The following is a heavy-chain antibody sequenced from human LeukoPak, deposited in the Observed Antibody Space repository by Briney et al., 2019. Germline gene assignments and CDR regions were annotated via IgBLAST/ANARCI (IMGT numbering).Heavy chain of an antibody. CDR2: INHSGST. CDR1: GGSFSGYY. V-gene: IGHV4-34*01. Sequence: SETLSLTCAVYGGSFSGYYWSWIRQPPGKGLDWIGEINHSGSTNYNPSLKSRVTISVDTSKNQFSLKLSSVTAADTAVYYCARGLYCSSTSCHPVPFDPWGQGTLVTVSS. D-gene: IGHD2-2*01. CDR3: ARGLYCSSTSCHPVPFDP. J-gene: IGHJ5*02.